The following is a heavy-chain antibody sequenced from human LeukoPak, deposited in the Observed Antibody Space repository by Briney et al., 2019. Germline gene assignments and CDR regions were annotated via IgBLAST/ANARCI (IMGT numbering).Heavy chain of an antibody. CDR3: ATLGGLAARPKYYYGMDV. D-gene: IGHD6-6*01. CDR1: GFTFDDYA. Sequence: PGGSLRLSCAASGFTFDDYAMHWVRQAPGKGLEWVSGISWNRGSIGYADSVKGRFTISRDNAKNSLYLQMNSLRAEDTALYYCATLGGLAARPKYYYGMDVWGQGTTVTVSS. CDR2: ISWNRGSI. V-gene: IGHV3-9*01. J-gene: IGHJ6*02.